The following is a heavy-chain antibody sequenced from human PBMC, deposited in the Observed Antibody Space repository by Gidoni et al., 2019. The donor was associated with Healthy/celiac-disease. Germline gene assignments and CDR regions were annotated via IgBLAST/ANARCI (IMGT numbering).Heavy chain of an antibody. D-gene: IGHD2-2*01. J-gene: IGHJ5*02. Sequence: GLEWIGEINHSGSTNYNPSLKSRVTISVDTSKNQFSLKLSSVTAADTAVYYCARIGVVVPPGWFDPWGQGTLVTVSS. CDR2: INHSGST. V-gene: IGHV4-34*01. CDR3: ARIGVVVPPGWFDP.